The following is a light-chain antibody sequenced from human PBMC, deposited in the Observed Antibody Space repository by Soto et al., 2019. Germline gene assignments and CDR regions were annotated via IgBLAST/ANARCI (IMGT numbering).Light chain of an antibody. V-gene: IGKV2-28*01. CDR3: MQALQTPLT. CDR2: LGS. Sequence: IVMTQSPLSLPVTPGEPASISCRSSQSLLHSNGYNYLDWYLQKPGQSPQLLLNLGSNRASGVPERFSGSESSTKLPLKISRVEAEDVGVYYCMQALQTPLTFGGGTKVEIK. J-gene: IGKJ4*01. CDR1: QSLLHSNGYNY.